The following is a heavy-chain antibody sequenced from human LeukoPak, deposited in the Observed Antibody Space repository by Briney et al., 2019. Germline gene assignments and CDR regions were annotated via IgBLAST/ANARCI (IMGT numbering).Heavy chain of an antibody. CDR2: IIPMLSIT. CDR1: GGTFSSYS. J-gene: IGHJ4*02. Sequence: ASVKVSCKPSGGTFSSYSVSWVRQAPGQGLEWMGRIIPMLSITNYAQKFQGRVTITADKSTSTAYMELSSLISEDTAVYYCARGYCSSSGCYNDFDYWGQGTLVTVSS. D-gene: IGHD2-2*02. V-gene: IGHV1-69*04. CDR3: ARGYCSSSGCYNDFDY.